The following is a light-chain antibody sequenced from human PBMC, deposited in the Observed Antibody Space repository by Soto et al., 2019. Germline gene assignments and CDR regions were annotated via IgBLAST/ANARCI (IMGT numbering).Light chain of an antibody. CDR2: GNH. CDR1: SSNIGAGYD. Sequence: QSVLTQPPSVSGAPGQRVAISCTGTSSNIGAGYDVQWYRQLPGTAPKLLIYGNHNRPSGVPDRFSGSKSGASASPAITGLQAEDEADYYCQAYDTSLSTYVFGTGTKLTVL. J-gene: IGLJ1*01. CDR3: QAYDTSLSTYV. V-gene: IGLV1-40*01.